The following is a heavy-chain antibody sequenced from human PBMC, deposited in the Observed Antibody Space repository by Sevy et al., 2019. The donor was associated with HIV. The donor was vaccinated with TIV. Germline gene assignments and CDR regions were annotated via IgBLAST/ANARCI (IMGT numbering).Heavy chain of an antibody. Sequence: GEALKISCKGSGYSFTSYWIGWVRQMPGKGLEWMGIIYPGDSDTRYSPSFQGQVTISADKSISTAYLQWSSLKASDTAIYYCARRTWGYGDYENFDYWGQGTLVTVSS. CDR2: IYPGDSDT. V-gene: IGHV5-51*01. J-gene: IGHJ4*02. CDR3: ARRTWGYGDYENFDY. D-gene: IGHD4-17*01. CDR1: GYSFTSYW.